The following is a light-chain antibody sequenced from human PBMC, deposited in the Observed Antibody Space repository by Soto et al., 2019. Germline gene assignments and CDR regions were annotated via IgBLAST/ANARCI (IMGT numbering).Light chain of an antibody. CDR2: GAS. CDR1: QSISNN. Sequence: EIVLTKSPGTLSLSPGDRATLSCRASQSISNNLAWYQQKPGQAPRLLIYGASTRATGVSARFSGSGSGTEFTLTISSLQSEDFAVYYCQQYNNWPPITFGQGTRLEI. V-gene: IGKV3D-15*01. J-gene: IGKJ5*01. CDR3: QQYNNWPPIT.